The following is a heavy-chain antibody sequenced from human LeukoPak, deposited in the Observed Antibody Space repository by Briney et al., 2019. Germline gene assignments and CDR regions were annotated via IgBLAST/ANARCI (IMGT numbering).Heavy chain of an antibody. V-gene: IGHV3-72*01. D-gene: IGHD2-15*01. CDR2: VRNEIHTT. CDR1: GFTFSDFY. CDR3: ASVVVVAATSRFFDY. Sequence: PGGSLRLSCVASGFTFSDFYMDWVRQAPGKGLEWLGRVRNEIHTTEYAASVKGRFTFSRDDSKNSLFLQMNSLRAEDTAVYYCASVVVVAATSRFFDYWGQGTLVTVSS. J-gene: IGHJ4*02.